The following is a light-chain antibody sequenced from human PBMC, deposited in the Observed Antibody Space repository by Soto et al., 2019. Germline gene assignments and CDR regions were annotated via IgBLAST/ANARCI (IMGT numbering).Light chain of an antibody. CDR3: CSYAGDKSWV. J-gene: IGLJ3*02. CDR1: SSDVGSYDL. Sequence: QSALNQPASVSGSPGQSITVSCTGTSSDVGSYDLVSWYQQHPGQAPTVMIYGVTKRPSSVSNRFSGNRSGNTASLTISGLQAEDEAEDYCCSYAGDKSWVFGGGTELTVL. CDR2: GVT. V-gene: IGLV2-23*02.